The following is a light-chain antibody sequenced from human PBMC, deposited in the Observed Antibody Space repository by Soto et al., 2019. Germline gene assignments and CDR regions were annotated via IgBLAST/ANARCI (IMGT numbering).Light chain of an antibody. V-gene: IGLV4-69*01. CDR2: LNSDGSH. J-gene: IGLJ7*01. CDR3: QTWGTGIHV. CDR1: SGHSSYA. Sequence: QSVLTQSPSASASLGASVKLTCTLSSGHSSYAIAWHQQQPEKGPRYLMKLNSDGSHSKGDGIPDRFSGSSSGAERYLIISXLXSXDEADYYCQTWGTGIHVFGTGTQLTVL.